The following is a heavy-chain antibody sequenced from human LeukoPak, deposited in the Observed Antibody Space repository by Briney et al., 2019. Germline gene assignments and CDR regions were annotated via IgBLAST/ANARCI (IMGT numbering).Heavy chain of an antibody. CDR3: ARVRGGYCSSTSCSHGMDY. V-gene: IGHV3-7*01. D-gene: IGHD2-2*01. CDR2: IKQDGSEK. CDR1: GFTFSSYW. J-gene: IGHJ4*02. Sequence: GGSLRLSCAASGFTFSSYWMSWVRQAPGKGLEWVANIKQDGSEKDYVDSVKGRFTISRDNAKDSLYLQMNSLRAEDTAVYYCARVRGGYCSSTSCSHGMDYWGQGTLVTVSS.